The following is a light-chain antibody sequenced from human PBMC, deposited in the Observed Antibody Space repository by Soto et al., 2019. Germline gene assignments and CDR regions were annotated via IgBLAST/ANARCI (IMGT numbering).Light chain of an antibody. CDR1: TSNILRNY. V-gene: IGLV1-47*01. Sequence: QSVLTQPPSASGNPGQRVTISCSGSTSNILRNYVYWYHQFPGTAPRLLISMNDQRPSGVPDRFSGSKSGTSASLAISGLRSGDEADYYCATWDDSLSVYVFGTGTKLTVL. J-gene: IGLJ1*01. CDR3: ATWDDSLSVYV. CDR2: MND.